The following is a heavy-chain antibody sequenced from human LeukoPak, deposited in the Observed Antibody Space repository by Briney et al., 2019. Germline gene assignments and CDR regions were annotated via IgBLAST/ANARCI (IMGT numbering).Heavy chain of an antibody. CDR1: GFTFTTYW. J-gene: IGHJ6*02. D-gene: IGHD5-18*01. V-gene: IGHV3-74*01. CDR3: ARDAVDTANAV. Sequence: GGSLRLSCAASGFTFTTYWMHWVRQAPGKGLVWVSHINSDASITSYADSVKGRFTISRDNAKNTLYLQMDSLRAEDTAVYYCARDAVDTANAVWGQGTTVTVSS. CDR2: INSDASIT.